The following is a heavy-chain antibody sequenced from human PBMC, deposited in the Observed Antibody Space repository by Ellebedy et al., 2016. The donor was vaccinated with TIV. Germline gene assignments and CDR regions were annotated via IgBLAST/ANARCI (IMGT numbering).Heavy chain of an antibody. CDR1: GGSISSSSYY. V-gene: IGHV4-39*07. CDR3: ARHRYDFWSGYYLAPDFDY. Sequence: SETLSLXXTVSGGSISSSSYYWGWIRQPPGKGLEWIGSIYYSGSTYYNPSLKSRVTISVDTSKNQFSLKLSSVTAADTAVYYCARHRYDFWSGYYLAPDFDYWGQGTLVTVSS. CDR2: IYYSGST. J-gene: IGHJ4*02. D-gene: IGHD3-3*01.